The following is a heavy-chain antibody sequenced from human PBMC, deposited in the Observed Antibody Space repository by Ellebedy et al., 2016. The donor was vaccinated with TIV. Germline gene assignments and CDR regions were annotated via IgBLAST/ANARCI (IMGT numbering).Heavy chain of an antibody. D-gene: IGHD7-27*01. CDR1: GYSFTSYG. CDR2: ISTYNGDT. V-gene: IGHV1-18*01. CDR3: AHTGDRGI. J-gene: IGHJ3*02. Sequence: AASVKVSCKASGYSFTSYGLSWVRQAPGQGLEWMGWISTYNGDTKYAQKLQSRVTLTSDTPTSTAYMELKSLRSDDTAVYYCAHTGDRGIWGQGTMVIVSS.